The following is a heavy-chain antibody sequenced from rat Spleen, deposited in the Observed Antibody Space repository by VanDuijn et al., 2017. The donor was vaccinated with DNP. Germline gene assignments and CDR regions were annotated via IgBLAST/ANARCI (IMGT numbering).Heavy chain of an antibody. CDR2: ISPSGSRP. CDR3: TRGVYYGSSWAFDY. CDR1: GFTFSYYG. D-gene: IGHD1-6*01. Sequence: EVQLVESGGGLVQPGRSLKLSCAASGFTFSYYGIAWVRQAPKKGLEWVAAISPSGSRPYSPDSVKGRFTISRDTAKSSLYLQMNSLKSEDTTTYYCTRGVYYGSSWAFDYWGHGVMVTVSS. V-gene: IGHV5-7*01. J-gene: IGHJ2*01.